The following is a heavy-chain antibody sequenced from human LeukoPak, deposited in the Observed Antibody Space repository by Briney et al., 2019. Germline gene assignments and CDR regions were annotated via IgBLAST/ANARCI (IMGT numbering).Heavy chain of an antibody. CDR3: TRRGRDY. CDR2: INHSGST. J-gene: IGHJ4*02. V-gene: IGHV4-34*01. Sequence: SSETLSLTCAVYGGSFSGYYWSWIRQPPGKGLEWIGEINHSGSTNYNPSLKSRVTISVGTSKNQFSLKLSSVTAADTAVYYCTRRGRDYWGQGTLVTVSS. D-gene: IGHD3-16*01. CDR1: GGSFSGYY.